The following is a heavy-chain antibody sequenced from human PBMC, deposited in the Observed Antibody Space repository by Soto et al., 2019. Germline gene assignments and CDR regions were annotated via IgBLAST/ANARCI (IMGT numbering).Heavy chain of an antibody. CDR1: GGSISGYY. CDR2: IYFRGST. D-gene: IGHD6-13*01. CDR3: ARQQLLPYYYALDV. Sequence: SETLSLTCTVSGGSISGYYWSWIRQPPGKGLEYIGYIYFRGSTNYNPSLKSRVTMSVDTSRNLFSLKVNSVTAADTAVYYCARQQLLPYYYALDVWGQGTTVT. J-gene: IGHJ6*02. V-gene: IGHV4-59*01.